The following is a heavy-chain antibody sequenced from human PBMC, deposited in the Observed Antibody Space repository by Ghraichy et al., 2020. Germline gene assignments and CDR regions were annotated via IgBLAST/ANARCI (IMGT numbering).Heavy chain of an antibody. V-gene: IGHV3-48*03. J-gene: IGHJ4*02. CDR2: ISSSGSTI. D-gene: IGHD3-22*01. Sequence: GGSLRLSCAASGFTFSSYEMNWVRQAPGKGLEWVSYISSSGSTIYYADSVKGRFTISRDNAKNSLYLQMNSLRAEDTAVYYCARVGKTYYYDSSGYYADYWGQGTLVTVSS. CDR3: ARVGKTYYYDSSGYYADY. CDR1: GFTFSSYE.